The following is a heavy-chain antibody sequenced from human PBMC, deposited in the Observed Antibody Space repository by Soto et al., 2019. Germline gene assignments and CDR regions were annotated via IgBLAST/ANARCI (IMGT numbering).Heavy chain of an antibody. J-gene: IGHJ4*02. CDR1: GGSISSGGYY. CDR3: ARSVFL. Sequence: QVQLQESGPGLVKPSQTLSLTCTVSGGSISSGGYYWNWIRQHPGKGLEWIGYIYYSGSTYYNPSLKSRVTTSVAASKNQSSLKLSAVTAAETAVYYCARSVFLWGQGTLVTVSS. D-gene: IGHD3-10*02. CDR2: IYYSGST. V-gene: IGHV4-31*03.